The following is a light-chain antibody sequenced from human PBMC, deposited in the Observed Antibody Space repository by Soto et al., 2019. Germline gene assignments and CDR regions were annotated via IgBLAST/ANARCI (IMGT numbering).Light chain of an antibody. Sequence: DIVLPQSPGTLSLSPGERATLSCRASQNVGSRYLAWYQQKPGQAPRLLIYGTSNRATGIPDRFSGSGSGTDFSLTISSLEPGDLAVYYCQQYGSSPRTFGQGTKVEIK. J-gene: IGKJ1*01. CDR3: QQYGSSPRT. CDR1: QNVGSRY. CDR2: GTS. V-gene: IGKV3-20*01.